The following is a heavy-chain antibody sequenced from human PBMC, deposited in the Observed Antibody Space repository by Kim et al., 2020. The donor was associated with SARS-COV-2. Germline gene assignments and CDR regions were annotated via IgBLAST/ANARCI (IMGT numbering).Heavy chain of an antibody. CDR2: ISSSGDRT. J-gene: IGHJ6*02. CDR1: GFALSRYA. CDR3: AREFDNSWSTDRDYYYYGLDV. V-gene: IGHV3-23*01. D-gene: IGHD1-20*01. Sequence: GGSLRLSCAASGFALSRYAITWVRQAPGRGLEGVSYISSSGDRTFFADSVKGRFTLSRDTPMHTVYLQMNSLRADDTAVYYCAREFDNSWSTDRDYYYYGLDVWGQGTTVTVSS.